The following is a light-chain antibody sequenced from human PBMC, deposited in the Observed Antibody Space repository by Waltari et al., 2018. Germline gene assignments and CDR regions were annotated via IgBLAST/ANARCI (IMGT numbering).Light chain of an antibody. CDR3: QHYVRLPVT. Sequence: EIVLTQSPGTLSLSPGERATLSCRASQSVGRSLAWYQQKPGQAPRLLIYDASTRATGIPDRFSSSGSGTDFSLSISRLAPDDLAVYYCQHYVRLPVTFGQGTKVEFK. J-gene: IGKJ1*01. V-gene: IGKV3-20*01. CDR1: QSVGRS. CDR2: DAS.